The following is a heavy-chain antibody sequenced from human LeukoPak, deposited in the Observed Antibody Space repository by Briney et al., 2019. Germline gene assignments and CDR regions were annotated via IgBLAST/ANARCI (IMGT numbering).Heavy chain of an antibody. V-gene: IGHV3-48*03. J-gene: IGHJ1*01. Sequence: GGSLRLSCAASGFTFSSYEMNWVRQAPGKGLEWVSYISSSGSSTYYADSVKGRFTISRDNAKNSLYLQMNSLRAEDTAVYYCAREWLYYYDSSGYYYGSEYFQHWGQGTLVTVSS. CDR1: GFTFSSYE. D-gene: IGHD3-22*01. CDR3: AREWLYYYDSSGYYYGSEYFQH. CDR2: ISSSGSST.